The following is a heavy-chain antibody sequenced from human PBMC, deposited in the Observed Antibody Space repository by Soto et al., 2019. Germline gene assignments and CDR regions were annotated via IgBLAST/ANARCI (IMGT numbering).Heavy chain of an antibody. V-gene: IGHV1-18*04. CDR2: ISAYNGNT. D-gene: IGHD2-21*02. CDR1: CYTFTSYG. CDR3: ATGGGVTPIYDY. Sequence: GXSVEVSFKASCYTFTSYGISWVRQAPGQGLEWMGWISAYNGNTNYAQKLQGRVTMTTDTSTSTAYMELRSLRSDDTAVYYCATGGGVTPIYDYWGQGTLVTVYS. J-gene: IGHJ4*02.